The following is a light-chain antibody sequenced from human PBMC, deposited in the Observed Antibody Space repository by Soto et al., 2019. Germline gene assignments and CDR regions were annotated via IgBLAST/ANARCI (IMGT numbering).Light chain of an antibody. V-gene: IGKV3-20*01. CDR1: QSVSSSF. J-gene: IGKJ1*01. CDR3: QQYGSPPRT. Sequence: EIVLTQSPGTLSLSPGERATLSCRASQSVSSSFLAWYQQKPGQAPRLLIYGASSRATGIPDRFSGSGAGTDFTLTISRLEPEDSALYYCQQYGSPPRTFGQGTKVEIK. CDR2: GAS.